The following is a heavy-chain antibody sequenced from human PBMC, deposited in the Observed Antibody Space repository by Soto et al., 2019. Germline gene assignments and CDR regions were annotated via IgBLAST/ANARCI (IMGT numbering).Heavy chain of an antibody. Sequence: QVQLVESGGGVVQPGRSLSLSCAASGFTFRSHGMHWVRQAPGKGLEWVAVISYDGSDKHYADSVKGRFTISRDNSKNTVYLQMNSLRAEDTALYYCAKDPLYDSSGYYEYFQHWGQGTLVTVSS. D-gene: IGHD3-22*01. CDR3: AKDPLYDSSGYYEYFQH. CDR1: GFTFRSHG. J-gene: IGHJ1*01. CDR2: ISYDGSDK. V-gene: IGHV3-30*18.